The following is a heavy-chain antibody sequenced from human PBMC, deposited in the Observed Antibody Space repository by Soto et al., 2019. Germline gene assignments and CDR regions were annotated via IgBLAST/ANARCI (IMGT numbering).Heavy chain of an antibody. CDR1: GFTFSSYA. CDR2: ISGGGST. D-gene: IGHD2-21*01. J-gene: IGHJ4*02. Sequence: EVQLLESGGGLVQPGGSLRLSCAASGFTFSSYAMSWVRQAPGKGLEWVSAISGGGSTEYAASVKGRFTISRDNSKNTXXLQMNSLRAEDTAMYYCAKDAVYNDGLWLVSDWGQGTLVTVS. V-gene: IGHV3-23*01. CDR3: AKDAVYNDGLWLVSD.